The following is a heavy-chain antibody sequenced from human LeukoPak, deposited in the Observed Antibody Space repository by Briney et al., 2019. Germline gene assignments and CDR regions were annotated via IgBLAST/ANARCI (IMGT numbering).Heavy chain of an antibody. D-gene: IGHD3-22*01. CDR3: ASEGYYYDSRGYFDY. CDR2: IIPIFGTA. CDR1: GGTFSSYA. J-gene: IGHJ4*02. V-gene: IGHV1-69*13. Sequence: VKVSCKASGGTFSSYAISWVRQAPGQGLEWMGRIIPIFGTANYAQKFQGRVTITTDESTSTAYMELSSLRSEDTAVYYCASEGYYYDSRGYFDYWGQGTLVTVSS.